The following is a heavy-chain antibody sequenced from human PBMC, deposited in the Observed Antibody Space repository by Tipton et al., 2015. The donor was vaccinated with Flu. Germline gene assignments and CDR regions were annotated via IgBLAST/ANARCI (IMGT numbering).Heavy chain of an antibody. CDR1: GGSISSSSDY. V-gene: IGHV4-61*05. J-gene: IGHJ6*02. Sequence: TLSLTCNVSGGSISSSSDYWGWIRQPPGKGLEWIGNIYYGGSPNYDPSLKSRVTISVDMSKNQFSLKLSSVTAADTAVYYCARSMVGIFGVVEGCHGMDDWGQGTTVSVSS. D-gene: IGHD3-3*01. CDR3: ARSMVGIFGVVEGCHGMDD. CDR2: IYYGGSP.